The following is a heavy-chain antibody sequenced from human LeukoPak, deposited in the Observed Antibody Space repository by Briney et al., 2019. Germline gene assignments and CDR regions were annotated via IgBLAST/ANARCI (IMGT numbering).Heavy chain of an antibody. D-gene: IGHD4-17*01. CDR2: IYTSGST. Sequence: SQTLSLTCTVSGGSISSGSYYWSWIRQPAGKGLEWIGRIYTSGSTNYNPSLKSRVTISVDTSKNQFSLKLSSVTAADTAVYYCARVCGDYVDYWGQGTLVTVSS. CDR3: ARVCGDYVDY. J-gene: IGHJ4*02. CDR1: GGSISSGSYY. V-gene: IGHV4-61*02.